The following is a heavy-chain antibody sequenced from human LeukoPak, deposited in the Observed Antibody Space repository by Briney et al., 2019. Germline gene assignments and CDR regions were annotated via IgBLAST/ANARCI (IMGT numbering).Heavy chain of an antibody. V-gene: IGHV4-39*01. CDR3: ARRPEALHASDI. J-gene: IGHJ3*02. CDR1: GDSISSSGYY. Sequence: PSETLSLTCTVSGDSISSSGYYWGWIRQSPGKGLEWIGSLYYSGTTYYNPSLKSRVTISADTSKNQFSLKVSCVTAADTAVYYCARRPEALHASDIWGQGTTVTVSS. CDR2: LYYSGTT.